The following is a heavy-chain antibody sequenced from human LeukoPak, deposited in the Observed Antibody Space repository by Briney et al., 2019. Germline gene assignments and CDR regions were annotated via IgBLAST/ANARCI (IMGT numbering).Heavy chain of an antibody. V-gene: IGHV3-53*01. CDR2: IYSGGDT. D-gene: IGHD5-24*01. CDR1: GFTVSSIY. CDR3: ARVGTRWPHGDFYD. J-gene: IGHJ4*02. Sequence: GGSLRLSCAASGFTVSSIYMTWVRQVPGKGLEWVSVIYSGGDTYYADSVKGRFTISRDNSKNTLYLQMNSLRAEDTAVYYCARVGTRWPHGDFYDWGQGTLVTVSS.